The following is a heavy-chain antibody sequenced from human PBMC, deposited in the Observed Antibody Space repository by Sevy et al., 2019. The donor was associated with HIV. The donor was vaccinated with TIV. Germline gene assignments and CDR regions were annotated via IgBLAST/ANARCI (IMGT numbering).Heavy chain of an antibody. CDR1: GGSFSGYS. CDR3: ARGGDGVVPSPIIGLGPWTKYWYFDL. Sequence: SETLSLTCAVSGGSFSGYSWDWIRQPPGKGLEWIGEVNHSGSTNYNPSLKSRVTISVDTSKNQFSLKLNFVTAAYTAVYYCARGGDGVVPSPIIGLGPWTKYWYFDLWGRSTLVTVSS. D-gene: IGHD3-3*01. J-gene: IGHJ2*01. CDR2: VNHSGST. V-gene: IGHV4-34*01.